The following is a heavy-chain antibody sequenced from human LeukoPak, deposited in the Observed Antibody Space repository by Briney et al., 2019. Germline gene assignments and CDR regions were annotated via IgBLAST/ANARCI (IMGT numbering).Heavy chain of an antibody. V-gene: IGHV3-30*18. CDR1: GFTFSSYG. CDR2: ISYDGSNK. Sequence: PGGSLRLSCAASGFTFSSYGMHWVRQAPGKGLEWVAVISYDGSNKYYADSVKGRFTISRDNSKNTLYLQMNSLRAEDTAVYYCAKESGVDYWGQGTLVTVSS. J-gene: IGHJ4*02. CDR3: AKESGVDY. D-gene: IGHD2-15*01.